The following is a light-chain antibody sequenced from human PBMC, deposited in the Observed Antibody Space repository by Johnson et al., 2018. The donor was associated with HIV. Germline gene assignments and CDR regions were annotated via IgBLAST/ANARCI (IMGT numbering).Light chain of an antibody. CDR1: SSNIGKNY. V-gene: IGLV1-51*01. CDR2: DNN. J-gene: IGLJ1*01. CDR3: GTWDSSQSAGTRYV. Sequence: QSVLTQPPSVSAAPGQKVTISCSGSSSNIGKNYVSWYQQLPGTAPKLLIYDNNKRPSGIPDRVSGSKSGTSATLGLTGLQTGDEADYYCGTWDSSQSAGTRYVFGTGTKVTVL.